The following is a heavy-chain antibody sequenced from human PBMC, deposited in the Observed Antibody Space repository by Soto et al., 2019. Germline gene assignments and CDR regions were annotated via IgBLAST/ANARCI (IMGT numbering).Heavy chain of an antibody. Sequence: VKVSCKASGGTFSSYAISWVRQAPGQGLEWMGGIIPIFGTADYAQKFQGRVTITADESTSTAYMELSSLRSEDTAVYYCARVNDYGDSNWFDPWGQGTLVTVSS. CDR3: ARVNDYGDSNWFDP. CDR2: IIPIFGTA. CDR1: GGTFSSYA. D-gene: IGHD4-17*01. V-gene: IGHV1-69*13. J-gene: IGHJ5*02.